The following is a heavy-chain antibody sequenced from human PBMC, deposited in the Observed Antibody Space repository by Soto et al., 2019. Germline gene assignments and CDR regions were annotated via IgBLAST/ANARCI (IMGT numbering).Heavy chain of an antibody. Sequence: PGGSLRLSCAASGFTFSSYWMHWVRQAPGKGLVWVSRINSDGSSTSYADSVKGRFIISRDNAKNTLYLQMNSLRAEDTAVYYCARGFTQDYYGMDVWGQGTTVTVS. CDR3: ARGFTQDYYGMDV. CDR2: INSDGSST. V-gene: IGHV3-74*01. CDR1: GFTFSSYW. J-gene: IGHJ6*02.